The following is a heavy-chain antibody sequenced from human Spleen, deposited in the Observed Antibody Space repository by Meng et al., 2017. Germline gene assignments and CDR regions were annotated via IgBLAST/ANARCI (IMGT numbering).Heavy chain of an antibody. CDR3: ARYAIVAGVFDL. Sequence: VQLQESGPGLVKPSQTLSLTCTVSGDSFSSGGYYWSWIRQHPGKGLEWIGYSYSSGNTNYNPSLKSRVTISVEKSKNQFSLSVTSVNGADTAVYYCARYAIVAGVFDLWGRGTLVTVSS. CDR1: GDSFSSGGYY. J-gene: IGHJ2*01. D-gene: IGHD5-12*01. V-gene: IGHV4-31*03. CDR2: SYSSGNT.